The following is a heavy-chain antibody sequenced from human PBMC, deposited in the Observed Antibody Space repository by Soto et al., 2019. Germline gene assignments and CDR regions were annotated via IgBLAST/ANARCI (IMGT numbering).Heavy chain of an antibody. J-gene: IGHJ5*02. V-gene: IGHV4-39*07. CDR3: ASSPTYYDFWSGPGFDP. Sequence: SETLSLTCTVSGGSISSSSYYWGWIRQPPGKGLEWIGSIYYSGSTYYNPSLKSRVTISVDTSKNQFSLKLSPVTAADTAVYYCASSPTYYDFWSGPGFDPWGQGTLVTVSS. CDR1: GGSISSSSYY. D-gene: IGHD3-3*01. CDR2: IYYSGST.